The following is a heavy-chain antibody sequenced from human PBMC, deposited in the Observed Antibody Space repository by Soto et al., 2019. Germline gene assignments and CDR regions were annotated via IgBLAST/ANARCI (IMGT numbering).Heavy chain of an antibody. CDR3: ARMSPVAYYGSGSYSIPPFDY. CDR1: GFTFSNYW. J-gene: IGHJ4*02. D-gene: IGHD3-10*01. CDR2: INRDGSST. Sequence: GGSLRLFCAASGFTFSNYWMHWVRQAPGKGLVWVSRINRDGSSTSYADSVKGRFTISRDNAKNTLSLQMNSLRAEDTAVYYCARMSPVAYYGSGSYSIPPFDYWGQGTLVTVSS. V-gene: IGHV3-74*01.